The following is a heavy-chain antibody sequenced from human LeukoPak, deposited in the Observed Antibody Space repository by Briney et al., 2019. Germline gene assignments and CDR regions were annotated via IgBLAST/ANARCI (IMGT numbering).Heavy chain of an antibody. CDR2: IYHSGST. CDR1: SASITSSPYF. J-gene: IGHJ4*02. V-gene: IGHV4-39*07. D-gene: IGHD3-16*02. Sequence: PSETLSLTCTVSSASITSSPYFWGWICQPPGKGLEWIGEIYHSGSTNYNPSLKSRVTISVDKSKNQFSLKLSSVTAADTAVYYCAREGTAFGGVISLYYFDYWGQGTLVTVSS. CDR3: AREGTAFGGVISLYYFDY.